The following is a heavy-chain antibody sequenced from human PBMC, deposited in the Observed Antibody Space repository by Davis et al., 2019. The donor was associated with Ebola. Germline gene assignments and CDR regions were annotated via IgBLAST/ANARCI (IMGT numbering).Heavy chain of an antibody. CDR1: GFTFSNYW. CDR3: ARDSGWYRFDY. Sequence: PGGSLRLSCVASGFTFSNYWMTWVRQAPGKGLEWVANIRQDGSAKYSVDSVKCRFTMSRDNAKNSLYLQRNSLRAEDTAVYYCARDSGWYRFDYWGQGTLVTVSS. CDR2: IRQDGSAK. J-gene: IGHJ4*02. D-gene: IGHD6-19*01. V-gene: IGHV3-7*01.